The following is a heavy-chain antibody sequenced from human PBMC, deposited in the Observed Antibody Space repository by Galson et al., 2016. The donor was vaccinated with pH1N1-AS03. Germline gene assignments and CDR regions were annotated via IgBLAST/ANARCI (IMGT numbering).Heavy chain of an antibody. V-gene: IGHV3-9*01. D-gene: IGHD2-2*01. Sequence: SLRLSCAASGPAFDDYAVHWVRQRPGKGLEWVAGISWNSGRMGYADFVKGRFIISRDDAKNSLFLQMHSLRAEDTAVYYCARTFPGRVVVVAAAMQEGPDYWGQGTLVTVSS. J-gene: IGHJ4*02. CDR1: GPAFDDYA. CDR3: ARTFPGRVVVVAAAMQEGPDY. CDR2: ISWNSGRM.